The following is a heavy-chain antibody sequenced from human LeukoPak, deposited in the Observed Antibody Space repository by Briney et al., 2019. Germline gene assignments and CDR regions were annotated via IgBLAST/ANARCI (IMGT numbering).Heavy chain of an antibody. CDR2: IYYSGDA. J-gene: IGHJ4*02. CDR3: ARIYYDILTGHRYFDY. Sequence: GSLRLSCAASGFTFSSHTMSWIRQPPGKGLEWIGSIYYSGDAYHNPSLKSRVTTSVDTSKSQFSLRLSSVTAADTALYYCARIYYDILTGHRYFDYWGQGTLVTVSS. D-gene: IGHD3-9*01. CDR1: GFTFSSHTM. V-gene: IGHV4-38-2*01.